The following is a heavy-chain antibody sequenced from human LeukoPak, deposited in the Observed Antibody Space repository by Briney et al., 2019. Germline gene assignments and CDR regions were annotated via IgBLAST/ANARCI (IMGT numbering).Heavy chain of an antibody. CDR3: ARPRGGYSYGYPLAY. D-gene: IGHD5-18*01. CDR2: IKQDGSEK. V-gene: IGHV3-7*01. J-gene: IGHJ4*02. CDR1: GFTFSSYW. Sequence: GGALRLSCAASGFTFSSYWMSWVRQAPGKGREGVANIKQDGSEKYYLDSVKGRFTISRDNAKNSLYLQTHSPRAEDTAVYYCARPRGGYSYGYPLAYWGQGPLVTVSS.